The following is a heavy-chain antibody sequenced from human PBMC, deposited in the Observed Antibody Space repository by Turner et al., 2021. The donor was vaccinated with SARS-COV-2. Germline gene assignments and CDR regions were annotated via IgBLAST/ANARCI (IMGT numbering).Heavy chain of an antibody. V-gene: IGHV1-69*01. J-gene: IGHJ5*02. Sequence: VQLVQSGAEVKKPGSSVLVSCKSSGGTFRKYAISWVRQAPGQGLEWRGGIIPMFGTTNYEQKFQGRVTITADEATTTAYMELSSLRSEDTAVYYCARDPDSSIFDPWGQGTLVTVSS. D-gene: IGHD3-22*01. CDR1: GGTFRKYA. CDR3: ARDPDSSIFDP. CDR2: IIPMFGTT.